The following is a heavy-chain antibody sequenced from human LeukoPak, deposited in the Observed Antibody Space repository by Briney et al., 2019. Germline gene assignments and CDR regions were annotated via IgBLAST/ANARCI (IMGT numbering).Heavy chain of an antibody. J-gene: IGHJ5*02. CDR3: ARDTYGYCSSTSCYGVNWFDP. V-gene: IGHV3-21*01. Sequence: PGGSLRLSCAASGFTFSSYSMNWVRQAPGKGLEWVSSISSSSSYTYYADSVKGRFTISRDNAKDSLYLQMNSLRAEDTAVYYCARDTYGYCSSTSCYGVNWFDPRGQGTLATVSS. D-gene: IGHD2-2*03. CDR1: GFTFSSYS. CDR2: ISSSSSYT.